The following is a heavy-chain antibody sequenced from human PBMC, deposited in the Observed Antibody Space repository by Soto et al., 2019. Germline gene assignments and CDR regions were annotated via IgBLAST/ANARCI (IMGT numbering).Heavy chain of an antibody. Sequence: EVQLVESGGGLVKPGGSLRLSCAASGFTFSSYSMNWVRQAPGKGLEWVSSISSSSSYIYYADSVKGRFTISRDNAKNSLYLQMNSLRAVDTAVYYCARGQYKFEGGDYWGQGTLVTVSS. V-gene: IGHV3-21*01. D-gene: IGHD3-16*01. J-gene: IGHJ4*02. CDR1: GFTFSSYS. CDR3: ARGQYKFEGGDY. CDR2: ISSSSSYI.